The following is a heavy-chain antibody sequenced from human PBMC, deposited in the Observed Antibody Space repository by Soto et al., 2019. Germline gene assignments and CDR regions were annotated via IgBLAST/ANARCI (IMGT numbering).Heavy chain of an antibody. CDR1: GGSISSYY. D-gene: IGHD5-18*01. CDR3: ARRAFAAMVKSYYYYMDV. V-gene: IGHV4-59*08. Sequence: SETLSLTCTVSGGSISSYYWSWIRQPPGKGLEWIGYIYYSGSTNYNPSLKSRVTISVDTSKNQFSLKLSSVTAADTAVYYCARRAFAAMVKSYYYYMDVWGKGTTVTVSS. J-gene: IGHJ6*03. CDR2: IYYSGST.